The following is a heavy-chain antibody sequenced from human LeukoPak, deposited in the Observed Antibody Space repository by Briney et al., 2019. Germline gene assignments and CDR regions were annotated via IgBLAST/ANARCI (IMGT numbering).Heavy chain of an antibody. CDR2: IYYSGST. J-gene: IGHJ4*02. D-gene: IGHD5-24*01. V-gene: IGHV4-59*01. Sequence: SETLSLTCTVSGGSISSYYWSWIRQPPGKGLEWIGYIYYSGSTNYNPSLKSRVTISVDTSKNQFSLKLCSVTAADTAVYYCAREPRDGYNLFDYWGQGTLVTVSS. CDR1: GGSISSYY. CDR3: AREPRDGYNLFDY.